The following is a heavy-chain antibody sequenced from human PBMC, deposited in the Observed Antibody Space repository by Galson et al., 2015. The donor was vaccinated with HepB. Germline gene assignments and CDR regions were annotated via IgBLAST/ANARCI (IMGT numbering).Heavy chain of an antibody. Sequence: QSGAEVKKPGESLKISCKGSGYSFTSYWIGWVRQMPGKGLEWMGIIYPGDSDTRYSPSFQGQVTISADKSISTAYLQWSSLKASDTAMYYRASLPPYYYDSSGYPNPSSYYYYGMDVWGQGTTVTVSS. J-gene: IGHJ6*02. CDR3: ASLPPYYYDSSGYPNPSSYYYYGMDV. V-gene: IGHV5-51*03. CDR1: GYSFTSYW. D-gene: IGHD3-22*01. CDR2: IYPGDSDT.